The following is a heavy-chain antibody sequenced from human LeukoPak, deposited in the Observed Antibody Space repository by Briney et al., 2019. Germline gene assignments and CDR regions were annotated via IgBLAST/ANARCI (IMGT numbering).Heavy chain of an antibody. J-gene: IGHJ6*02. V-gene: IGHV3-33*01. Sequence: PGRSLRLSCAASGFTFSSYGMHWVRQAPGKGLEWVAVIWYDGSNKYYADSVKGRFTISRDNSKNTLYLQMNSLRAEDTAVYYCAREFLALGYYYYGMDVWGQGTTVTVSS. CDR2: IWYDGSNK. CDR3: AREFLALGYYYYGMDV. CDR1: GFTFSSYG.